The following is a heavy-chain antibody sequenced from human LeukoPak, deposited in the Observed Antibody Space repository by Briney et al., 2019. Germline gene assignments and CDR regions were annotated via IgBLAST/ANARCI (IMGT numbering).Heavy chain of an antibody. CDR1: GFTFSSYT. CDR2: IYRGGST. D-gene: IGHD3-10*01. CDR3: ARGGVNTMVQGVIRYYYMDV. J-gene: IGHJ6*03. Sequence: GGSLRLSCAASGFTFSSYTMHWVRQAPGKGLEWVSVIYRGGSTYYADSVKGRFTISRDNSKNTLYLQMNSLRAEDTAVYYCARGGVNTMVQGVIRYYYMDVWGKGTTVTISS. V-gene: IGHV3-53*01.